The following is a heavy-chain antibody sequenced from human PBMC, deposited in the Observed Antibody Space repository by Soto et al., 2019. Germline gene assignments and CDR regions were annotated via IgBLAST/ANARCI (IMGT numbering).Heavy chain of an antibody. Sequence: EVQLLESGGGLVQPGVSLRLACEASGLTFNIYTMGWVRQAPGKGLEWVSAIVARGINTYYADSVKGRFTISRDNSKDTIYLQMNSLRAEDTAVYYCAKDLRGPEAGTWYFDLWGRGTLVAVSS. CDR1: GLTFNIYT. V-gene: IGHV3-23*01. D-gene: IGHD6-13*01. CDR3: AKDLRGPEAGTWYFDL. CDR2: IVARGINT. J-gene: IGHJ2*01.